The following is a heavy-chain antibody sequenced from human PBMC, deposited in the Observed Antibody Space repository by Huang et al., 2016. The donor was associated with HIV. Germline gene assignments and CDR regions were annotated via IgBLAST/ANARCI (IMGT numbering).Heavy chain of an antibody. CDR3: ARAVDGFNSKGFYMDV. Sequence: QVQLVESGGGVVQPGGSLRLSCGASGFIFDNFGMHWVRQAPGKGLEWVAFIRSDGSNDYKGESVKGRFSISRDNFENMVYLQMNSLGDGDTAIYYCARAVDGFNSKGFYMDVWGKGTAVIVSS. V-gene: IGHV3-30*02. CDR1: GFIFDNFG. D-gene: IGHD5-12*01. CDR2: IRSDGSND. J-gene: IGHJ6*03.